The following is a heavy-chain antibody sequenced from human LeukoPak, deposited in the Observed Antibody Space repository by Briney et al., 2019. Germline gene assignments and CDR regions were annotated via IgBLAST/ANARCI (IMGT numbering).Heavy chain of an antibody. CDR3: ATEGTYCSGGSCNDAFDI. J-gene: IGHJ3*02. D-gene: IGHD2-15*01. V-gene: IGHV1-2*02. Sequence: ASVKVSCKASGYTFTGYYMHWVRQAPGQGLEWMGWINHNSGGTNYAQKFQGRVTMTRDTSISTAYMELSRLRSDDTAVYYCATEGTYCSGGSCNDAFDIWGQGTMVTVSS. CDR2: INHNSGGT. CDR1: GYTFTGYY.